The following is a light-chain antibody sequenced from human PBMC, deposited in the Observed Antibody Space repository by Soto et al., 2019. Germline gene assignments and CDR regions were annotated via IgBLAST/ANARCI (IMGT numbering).Light chain of an antibody. J-gene: IGLJ1*01. CDR3: CSYAGSNIHYV. CDR2: DVS. Sequence: QSALTQPASVSGSPGQSIAISCTGTSSDVGAYNFVSWYQHHPGKAPKLLLYDVSDRPSGVSDRVSDSRSGNTASLTISALQAVDEALYYCCSYAGSNIHYVFGTGTKLTVL. CDR1: SSDVGAYNF. V-gene: IGLV2-14*03.